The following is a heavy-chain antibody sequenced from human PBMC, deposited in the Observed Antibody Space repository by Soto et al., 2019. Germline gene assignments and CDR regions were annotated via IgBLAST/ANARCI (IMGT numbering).Heavy chain of an antibody. Sequence: SVKVSCKASGFNFRTTAVQWVRQARGQRLEWIGWIVVGSGNTNYAQKFQERVTITRDMSTSTAYMDVSSLRSEDTAVYYCAADTYYYDSSDYYYFEHWGQGTMVTVSS. D-gene: IGHD3-22*01. CDR1: GFNFRTTA. V-gene: IGHV1-58*01. CDR2: IVVGSGNT. J-gene: IGHJ4*02. CDR3: AADTYYYDSSDYYYFEH.